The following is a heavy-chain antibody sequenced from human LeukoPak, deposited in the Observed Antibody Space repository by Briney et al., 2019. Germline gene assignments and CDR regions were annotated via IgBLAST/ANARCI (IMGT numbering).Heavy chain of an antibody. Sequence: ASVKVSCKTSGYTFARYPIHWVRQAPGRGLEWMGWINTNTGNPTYAQGFTGRFVFSLDTSVSTAYLQITSLKAEDTAVYYCTRDSRGYESDFDYWGQGTLVTVSS. CDR2: INTNTGNP. V-gene: IGHV7-4-1*02. CDR3: TRDSRGYESDFDY. CDR1: GYTFARYP. J-gene: IGHJ4*02. D-gene: IGHD5-12*01.